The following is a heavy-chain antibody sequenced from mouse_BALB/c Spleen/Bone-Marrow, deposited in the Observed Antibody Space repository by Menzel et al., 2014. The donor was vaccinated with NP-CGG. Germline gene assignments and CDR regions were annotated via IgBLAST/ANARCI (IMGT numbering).Heavy chain of an antibody. CDR3: ARSHFYGNYFDY. CDR2: VSTGRTTI. CDR1: GFTFSNFG. Sequence: EVKLVESGGGLVQPGGSRKPSCAASGFTFSNFGMHWFRQPPEKGLEWVAFVSTGRTTIYYADTVKGRFTISRDNPENTLFLQRTSLRYEDTAIYYCARSHFYGNYFDYWGQGPTLTVSS. J-gene: IGHJ2*01. V-gene: IGHV5-17*02. D-gene: IGHD2-1*01.